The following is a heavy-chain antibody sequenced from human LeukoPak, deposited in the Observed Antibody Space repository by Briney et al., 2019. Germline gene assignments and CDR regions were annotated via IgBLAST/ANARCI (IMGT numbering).Heavy chain of an antibody. CDR3: ARISGYDEGEGLAMSYFDY. Sequence: PSQTLSLTCTVSGGSISSGSYYWSWIRQPAGKGLEWIGRIYTSGSTNYNPSLKSRVTISVDTSKNQFSLKLSSVTAADTAVYYCARISGYDEGEGLAMSYFDYWGQGTLVTVSS. V-gene: IGHV4-61*02. J-gene: IGHJ4*02. CDR2: IYTSGST. D-gene: IGHD5-12*01. CDR1: GGSISSGSYY.